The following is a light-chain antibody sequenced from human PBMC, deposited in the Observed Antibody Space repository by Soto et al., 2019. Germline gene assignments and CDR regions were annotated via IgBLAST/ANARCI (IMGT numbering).Light chain of an antibody. Sequence: EIVMTQSPATLSVSPGERATLSCRASQSVSSNLAWYQQKPGQAPTLLIFGASARATGIPARFSGIGSGTEFTLTISSLQSEDFAVYYCQHYNNWPFTFGQGTKLEIK. CDR2: GAS. CDR1: QSVSSN. J-gene: IGKJ2*01. V-gene: IGKV3-15*01. CDR3: QHYNNWPFT.